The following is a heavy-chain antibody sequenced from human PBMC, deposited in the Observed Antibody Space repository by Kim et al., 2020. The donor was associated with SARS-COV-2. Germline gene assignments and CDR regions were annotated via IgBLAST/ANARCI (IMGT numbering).Heavy chain of an antibody. CDR3: ARNAGGKQWLVLGVRGFDS. CDR1: GGSITSYSYY. D-gene: IGHD6-19*01. V-gene: IGHV4-39*01. Sequence: SETLSLTCTVSGGSITSYSYYLGWIRQPPGKGLEWIGSIYYSGSAYSNPSLNSRVTISVDTSKNQFSLKLTSVTAADTAVYYCARNAGGKQWLVLGVRGFDSWGQGTLVTVSS. CDR2: IYYSGSA. J-gene: IGHJ5*01.